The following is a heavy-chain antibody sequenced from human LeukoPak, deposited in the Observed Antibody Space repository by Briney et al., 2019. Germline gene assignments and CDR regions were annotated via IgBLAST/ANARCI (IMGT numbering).Heavy chain of an antibody. Sequence: SETLSLTCTVSGGSISSSSYYWGWIRQPPGKGLEWIGSIYYSGSTYYNPSLKSRVTISVDTSKNQFSLKLSSVTAADTAVYYCARGPYYDSSGYLVPHSYYFDYWGQGTLVTVSS. D-gene: IGHD3-22*01. CDR2: IYYSGST. CDR1: GGSISSSSYY. CDR3: ARGPYYDSSGYLVPHSYYFDY. V-gene: IGHV4-39*01. J-gene: IGHJ4*02.